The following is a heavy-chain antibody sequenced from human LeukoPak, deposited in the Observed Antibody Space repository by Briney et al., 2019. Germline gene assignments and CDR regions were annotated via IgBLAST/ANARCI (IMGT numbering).Heavy chain of an antibody. CDR3: ARSLRVRGVPDYMDV. J-gene: IGHJ6*03. CDR1: GFTVSSNY. Sequence: GGSLRLSCAASGFTVSSNYMTWVRQAPGRGLEWVSVIYKDAITYYADTVKGRFTISRDNSKNMLYLQMNSLRADDTAVYYCARSLRVRGVPDYMDVWGKGTTVTISS. CDR2: IYKDAIT. D-gene: IGHD3-10*01. V-gene: IGHV3-53*01.